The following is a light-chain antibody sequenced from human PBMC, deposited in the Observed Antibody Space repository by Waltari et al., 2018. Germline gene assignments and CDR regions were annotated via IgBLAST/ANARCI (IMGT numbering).Light chain of an antibody. J-gene: IGKJ1*01. CDR2: GAS. CDR1: ESIGIY. Sequence: IQMTQSPSSLSASVGDRVTITCRASESIGIYLNWYQQQPGKAPRILISGASNLESGVPSRFGGSGSGTDFTLTISNLQLADFATYYCQQSYRNPRTFGHGTK. CDR3: QQSYRNPRT. V-gene: IGKV1-39*01.